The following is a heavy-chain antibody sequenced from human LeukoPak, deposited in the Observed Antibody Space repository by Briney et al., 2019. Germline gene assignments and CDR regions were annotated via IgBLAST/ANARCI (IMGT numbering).Heavy chain of an antibody. CDR1: GGSISSSNW. D-gene: IGHD3-10*01. CDR3: ASAMVRGVISYFDY. CDR2: IYDSGST. V-gene: IGHV4-4*02. Sequence: SETLSLTCAVSGGSISSSNWWSWVRQHPGKGLEWIGAIYDSGSTNYNPSLKSRVTISVDKSKNQFSLKLSYVTAADTAVYYCASAMVRGVISYFDYCGQGTLVTVSS. J-gene: IGHJ4*02.